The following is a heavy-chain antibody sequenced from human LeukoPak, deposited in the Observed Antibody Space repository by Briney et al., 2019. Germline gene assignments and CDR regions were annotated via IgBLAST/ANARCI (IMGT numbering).Heavy chain of an antibody. CDR1: GFTYSSYS. CDR3: ARDGGPCSGGSCYPPYYYGMDV. J-gene: IGHJ6*02. Sequence: GGSLRLSCAAAGFTYSSYSMNWVRQAPGKGLDWGSYISSSSSTIYYAYSVKGRFTISRDNAKNSLYLQMNSLRDEDTAVYYCARDGGPCSGGSCYPPYYYGMDVWGQGTTVTVSS. V-gene: IGHV3-48*02. CDR2: ISSSSSTI. D-gene: IGHD2-15*01.